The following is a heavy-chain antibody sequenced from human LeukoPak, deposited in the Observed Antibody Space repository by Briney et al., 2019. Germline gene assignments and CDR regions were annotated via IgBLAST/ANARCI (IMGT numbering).Heavy chain of an antibody. D-gene: IGHD2-15*01. CDR2: MNPNSGNT. Sequence: ASVKVSCKASGYTFTSYDINWVRQATGQGLEWMGWMNPNSGNTGYAQKFQGRVTMTRNTSISTAYMELSSLRSEDTAVYYCASSCSGGSCYSANAFDIWGQGTMATVSS. J-gene: IGHJ3*02. CDR1: GYTFTSYD. CDR3: ASSCSGGSCYSANAFDI. V-gene: IGHV1-8*01.